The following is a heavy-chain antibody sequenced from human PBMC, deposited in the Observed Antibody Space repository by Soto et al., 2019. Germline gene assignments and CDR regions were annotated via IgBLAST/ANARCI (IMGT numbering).Heavy chain of an antibody. Sequence: GASVKVSCKASGYTFTTCDIHWVRQAPVQGLEWMGWMNPSTGNTGYAQKFQGRVTMTRNTSISTAYMEVSSLRSEDTAVYYCARKKERSGPNHFASWGPGTVVTVSS. CDR2: MNPSTGNT. CDR1: GYTFTTCD. CDR3: ARKKERSGPNHFAS. J-gene: IGHJ4*02. V-gene: IGHV1-8*01.